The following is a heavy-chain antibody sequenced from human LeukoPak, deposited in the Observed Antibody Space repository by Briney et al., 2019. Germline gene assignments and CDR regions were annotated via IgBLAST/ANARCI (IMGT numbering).Heavy chain of an antibody. CDR1: GFTFSTYW. CDR3: ARDGYNLDVFDI. D-gene: IGHD5-24*01. V-gene: IGHV3-74*01. CDR2: ITSDGSVTIYGDGSGT. Sequence: PGGSLRLSCAASGFTFSTYWMHWVRQAPGKGLVWVSRITSDGSVTIYGDGSGTTYADSVKGRFTISRDDAKNTLYLQMNSLRAEDTAVYYCARDGYNLDVFDIWGQGTMVTVSS. J-gene: IGHJ3*02.